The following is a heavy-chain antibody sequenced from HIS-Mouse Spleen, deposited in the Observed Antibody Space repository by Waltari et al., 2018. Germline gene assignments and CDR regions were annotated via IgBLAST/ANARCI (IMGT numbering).Heavy chain of an antibody. CDR2: SNPNSGGT. Sequence: QVQLVQSGAEVKKPGASVKVSCKASGYTFTGYYMHWVRQAPGQGLEWMGWSNPNSGGTNYAQKFQGRVTMTRDTSISTAYMGLSRLRSDDTAVYYCARDGIVGATTYYYYYGMDVWGQGTTVTVSS. V-gene: IGHV1-2*02. J-gene: IGHJ6*02. D-gene: IGHD1-26*01. CDR3: ARDGIVGATTYYYYYGMDV. CDR1: GYTFTGYY.